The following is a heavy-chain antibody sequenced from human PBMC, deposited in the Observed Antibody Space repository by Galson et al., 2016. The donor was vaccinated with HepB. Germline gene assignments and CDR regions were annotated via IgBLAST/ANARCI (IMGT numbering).Heavy chain of an antibody. CDR2: VYTNGNS. J-gene: IGHJ5*02. D-gene: IGHD2-21*01. V-gene: IGHV4-61*02. Sequence: TLSLTCTVSGDSISGDGYFWTWIRQPAGKGLEWIGRVYTNGNSNSNPSLAGRVAISLDTSRNEFSLHLGSVTAADTAVYYCAGGFGDVDCPKHNWFDPWGEGILVTVSS. CDR1: GDSISGDGYF. CDR3: AGGFGDVDCPKHNWFDP.